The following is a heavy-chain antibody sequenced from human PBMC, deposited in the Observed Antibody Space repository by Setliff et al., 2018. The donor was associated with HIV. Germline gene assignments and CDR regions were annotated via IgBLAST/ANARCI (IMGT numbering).Heavy chain of an antibody. D-gene: IGHD2-2*01. CDR1: DDSISRSSYY. V-gene: IGHV4-39*01. Sequence: SETLSLTCTVTDDSISRSSYYWAWIRQSPGKGLEWIGSIYYSGSTYYNPSLKSRVTISVDTSKNQFSLKLSSATAADTAIYYCARALYCSSASCAKRDWLDPWGQGTLVTVSS. CDR3: ARALYCSSASCAKRDWLDP. J-gene: IGHJ5*02. CDR2: IYYSGST.